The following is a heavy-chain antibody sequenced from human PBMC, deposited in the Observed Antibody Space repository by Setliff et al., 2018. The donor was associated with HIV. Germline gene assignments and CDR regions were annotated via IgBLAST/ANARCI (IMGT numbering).Heavy chain of an antibody. Sequence: SETLSLTCAVYGGSFSGYYWSWIRQPPGKELEWIGEINDSGSTNNNPSPKSRVAMSVDTSKNQFSLKLSSVTAADTAVYYCARDLRGDSVPATAAKSFDIWGQGTLVTVSS. V-gene: IGHV4-34*01. CDR1: GGSFSGYY. J-gene: IGHJ3*02. CDR2: INDSGST. CDR3: ARDLRGDSVPATAAKSFDI. D-gene: IGHD2-21*02.